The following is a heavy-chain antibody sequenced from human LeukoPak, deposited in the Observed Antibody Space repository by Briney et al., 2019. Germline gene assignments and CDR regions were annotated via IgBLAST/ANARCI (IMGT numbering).Heavy chain of an antibody. D-gene: IGHD1-26*01. Sequence: GGSLRLSCAPSGFTFSNYEMNWVRQAPGKGLDWVSFISTSGSLIYYADSVKGRFTISRDNAKNSLYLQMNGLRAEDTAIYYCARVSGRGWHFDYWGQGTLVTVSS. CDR2: ISTSGSLI. J-gene: IGHJ4*02. CDR3: ARVSGRGWHFDY. CDR1: GFTFSNYE. V-gene: IGHV3-48*03.